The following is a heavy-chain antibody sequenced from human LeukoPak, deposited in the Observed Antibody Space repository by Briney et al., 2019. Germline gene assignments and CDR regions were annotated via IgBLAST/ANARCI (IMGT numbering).Heavy chain of an antibody. CDR2: MDPNSGNT. D-gene: IGHD2-2*01. CDR3: ARDWDCSSATCYGALGY. CDR1: GYTFTSYD. J-gene: IGHJ4*01. Sequence: ASVKVPCKASGYTFTSYDINWVRQATGQGLEWMGWMDPNSGNTGYAQKFQGRVTMTRNTSISTAYMELSSLRSEDTAVYYCARDWDCSSATCYGALGYWGQGTLVTVSS. V-gene: IGHV1-8*01.